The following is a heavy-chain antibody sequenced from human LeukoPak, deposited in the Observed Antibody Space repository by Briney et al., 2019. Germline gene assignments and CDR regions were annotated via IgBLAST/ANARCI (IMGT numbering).Heavy chain of an antibody. CDR3: ARDIGGRYFDY. V-gene: IGHV3-21*01. Sequence: GESLRLSCAASGFTFDDHGMSWVRQAPGKGLEWVSSISSSSSYIYYADSVKGRFTISRDNARNSLYLQMNSLRAEDTAVYYCARDIGGRYFDYWGQGTLVTVSS. CDR2: ISSSSSYI. D-gene: IGHD6-6*01. CDR1: GFTFDDHG. J-gene: IGHJ4*02.